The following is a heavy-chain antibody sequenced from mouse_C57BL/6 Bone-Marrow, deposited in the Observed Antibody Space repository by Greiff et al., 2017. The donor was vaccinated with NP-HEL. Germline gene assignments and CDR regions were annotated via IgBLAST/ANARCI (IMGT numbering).Heavy chain of an antibody. CDR2: IFPGSGST. D-gene: IGHD2-3*01. CDR3: ARRGMVPWFAY. J-gene: IGHJ3*01. Sequence: VKLMESGPELVKPGASVKISCKASGYTFTDYYINWVKQRPGQGLEWIGWIFPGSGSTYYNEKFKGKATLTVDKSSSTAYMLLSSLTSEDSAVYFCARRGMVPWFAYWGQGTLVTVSA. CDR1: GYTFTDYY. V-gene: IGHV1-75*01.